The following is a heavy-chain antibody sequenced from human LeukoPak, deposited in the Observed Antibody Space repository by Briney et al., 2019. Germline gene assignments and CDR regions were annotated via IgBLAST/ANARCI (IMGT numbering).Heavy chain of an antibody. CDR3: ARHVNSNGSPSDY. CDR1: GGSISSTRYY. D-gene: IGHD1-26*01. CDR2: IYYIGST. J-gene: IGHJ4*02. Sequence: SETLSLTCTVSGGSISSTRYYWGWIRQPPGNGLEWIGSIYYIGSTYYNPSLKSRVTISVDTSKNQFSLKLRSVTAADTAVYYCARHVNSNGSPSDYWGQGTLVTVSS. V-gene: IGHV4-39*01.